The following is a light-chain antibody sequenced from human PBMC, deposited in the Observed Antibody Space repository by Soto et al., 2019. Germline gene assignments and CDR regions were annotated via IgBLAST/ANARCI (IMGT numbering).Light chain of an antibody. J-gene: IGLJ1*01. CDR3: AAWDDSLIGPV. CDR2: LNNDGSH. Sequence: QLVLTQSPSASASLGASVKLTCTLSSGHSSYAIAWHQKQPGKGPRYLMDLNNDGSHTKGDGIPDRFSGSSSGADRFLIISSLQSEDEADYYCAAWDDSLIGPVFGTGTKVTVL. V-gene: IGLV4-69*01. CDR1: SGHSSYA.